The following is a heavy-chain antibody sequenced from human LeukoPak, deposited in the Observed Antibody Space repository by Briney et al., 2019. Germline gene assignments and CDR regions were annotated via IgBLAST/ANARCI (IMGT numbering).Heavy chain of an antibody. CDR2: ISNSGST. V-gene: IGHV4-59*12. CDR1: GVSISSYY. CDR3: AGSPYYYGMDV. Sequence: SETLSLTCTVSGVSISSYYWGWIRQPPGEGLGCILDISNSGSTNSNPSLKSRVTISVDTSKNPFSLKLSSVTPADTPLCSCAGSPYYYGMDVWGQGTTVTVSS. J-gene: IGHJ6*02.